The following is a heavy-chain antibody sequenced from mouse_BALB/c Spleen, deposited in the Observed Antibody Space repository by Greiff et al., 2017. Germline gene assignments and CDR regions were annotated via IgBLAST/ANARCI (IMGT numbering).Heavy chain of an antibody. CDR1: GFSLTSYG. V-gene: IGHV2-2*02. Sequence: QVQLQESGPGLVQPSQCLSITCTVSGFSLTSYGVHWVRQSPGKGLEWLGVIWSGGSTDYNAAFISRLSISKDNSKSQVFFKMNSLQANDTAIYYCARANWDSFAYWGQGTLVTVSA. D-gene: IGHD4-1*01. CDR2: IWSGGST. CDR3: ARANWDSFAY. J-gene: IGHJ3*01.